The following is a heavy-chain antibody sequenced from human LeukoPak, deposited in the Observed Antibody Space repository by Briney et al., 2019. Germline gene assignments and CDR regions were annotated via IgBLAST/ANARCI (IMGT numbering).Heavy chain of an antibody. CDR2: ISGSGGSA. V-gene: IGHV3-23*01. CDR1: GFTFSSYA. D-gene: IGHD3-16*01. J-gene: IGHJ3*02. CDR3: AKLRIAFGGLIRDAFDI. Sequence: GGSLRLSCAASGFTFSSYAMHWVRQAPGKGLEWVSGISGSGGSASYADSVRGRFTISRDNAKDTLYVQMNSLRAEDTATYYCAKLRIAFGGLIRDAFDIWGQGTMVSVSS.